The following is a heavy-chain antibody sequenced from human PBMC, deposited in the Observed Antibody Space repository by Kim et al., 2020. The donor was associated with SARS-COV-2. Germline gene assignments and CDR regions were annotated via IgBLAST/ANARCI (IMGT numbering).Heavy chain of an antibody. J-gene: IGHJ6*03. CDR2: ISSSGSTI. V-gene: IGHV3-11*01. CDR3: ARVQATIFGVVPYYYYYYMDV. D-gene: IGHD3-3*01. Sequence: GGSLRLSCAASGFTFSDYYMSWIRQAPGKGLEWVSYISSSGSTIYYADSVKGRFTISRDNAKNSLYLQMNSLRAEDTAVYYCARVQATIFGVVPYYYYYYMDVGGKGTTVTVSS. CDR1: GFTFSDYY.